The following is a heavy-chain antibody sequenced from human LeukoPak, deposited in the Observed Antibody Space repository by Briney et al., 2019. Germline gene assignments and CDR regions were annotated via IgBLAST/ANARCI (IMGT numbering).Heavy chain of an antibody. CDR3: ARGGGPQDGRPGNLWY. CDR1: GFTFDDYA. V-gene: IGHV3-9*01. J-gene: IGHJ4*02. Sequence: PGRSLRLSCAASGFTFDDYAMHWVRQAPGKGLEWVSGISWNSGSIGYADSVKGRFTISRDNAKNTLYLQMNSLRAEDTAVYYCARGGGPQDGRPGNLWYRGQGTLVTVSS. CDR2: ISWNSGSI. D-gene: IGHD2-21*01.